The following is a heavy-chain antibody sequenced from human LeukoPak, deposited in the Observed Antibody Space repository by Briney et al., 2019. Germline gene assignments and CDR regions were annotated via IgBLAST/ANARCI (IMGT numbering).Heavy chain of an antibody. D-gene: IGHD2-8*02. CDR3: TKAPLRSCTGAFCYPFDY. Sequence: GGSLRLSCAASGFTFSNYAMRWVRQAPGKGREGVSGISGSGDSKYYADSVKGRFTISRDNYKNTLYLQMNSLRVEETAVYYCTKAPLRSCTGAFCYPFDYWGQGTLVTVSS. J-gene: IGHJ4*02. CDR1: GFTFSNYA. CDR2: ISGSGDSK. V-gene: IGHV3-23*01.